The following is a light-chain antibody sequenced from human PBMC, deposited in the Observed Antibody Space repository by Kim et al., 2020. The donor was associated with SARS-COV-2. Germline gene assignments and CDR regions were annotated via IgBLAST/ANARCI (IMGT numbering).Light chain of an antibody. CDR3: CSYAGSNTWV. CDR1: SRDVGGYNY. J-gene: IGLJ3*02. CDR2: DVS. Sequence: GQSVTISCTGTSRDVGGYNYVSWYQQHPGKAPKLMIYDVSKRPSGVPDRFSGSKSGNTASLTISGLQTEDEADHYCCSYAGSNTWVFGGGTQLTVL. V-gene: IGLV2-11*01.